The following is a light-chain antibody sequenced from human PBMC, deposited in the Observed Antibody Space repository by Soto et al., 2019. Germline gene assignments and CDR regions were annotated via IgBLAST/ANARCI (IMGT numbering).Light chain of an antibody. J-gene: IGLJ1*01. Sequence: QLVLTQSPSASASLGASVKLTCTLSSGHSNYAIAWHQQQPEKGPRYLMKVNSDGSHRKGDGIPDRFSGSSSGAQRYLTISGLQSEDEADYYCQTWGTGIRVFGTGTKVTVL. CDR2: VNSDGSH. CDR1: SGHSNYA. CDR3: QTWGTGIRV. V-gene: IGLV4-69*01.